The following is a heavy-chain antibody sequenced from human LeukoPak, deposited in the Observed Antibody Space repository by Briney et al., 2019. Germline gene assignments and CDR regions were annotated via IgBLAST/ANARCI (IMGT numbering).Heavy chain of an antibody. J-gene: IGHJ4*02. D-gene: IGHD3-22*01. CDR1: GYSISSGYY. V-gene: IGHV4-38-2*02. CDR3: ASPYYYDSSGFFGD. CDR2: IYHSGST. Sequence: PSETLSLTCTVSGYSISSGYYWGWIRQPPGKGLEWIGSIYHSGSTYYNPSLKSRVTISVDTSKNQFSLKLSSVTAADTAVYYCASPYYYDSSGFFGDWGQGTLVTVSS.